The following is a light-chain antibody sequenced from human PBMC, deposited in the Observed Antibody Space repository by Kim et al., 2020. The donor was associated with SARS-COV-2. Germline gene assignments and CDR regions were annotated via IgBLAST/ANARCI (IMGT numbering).Light chain of an antibody. CDR2: GAS. Sequence: SPGERATLSCRASQSVSSSYFAWYQQKPGQAPRLLIYGASSRATGIPDRFSGSGSGTDFTLTISRLEPGDFAVYYCQQYASSPTFGQGTKVEIK. CDR1: QSVSSSY. V-gene: IGKV3-20*01. J-gene: IGKJ1*01. CDR3: QQYASSPT.